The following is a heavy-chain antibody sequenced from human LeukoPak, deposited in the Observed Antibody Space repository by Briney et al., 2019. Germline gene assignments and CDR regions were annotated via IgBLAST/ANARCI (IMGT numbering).Heavy chain of an antibody. V-gene: IGHV3-23*01. Sequence: EGSLRLSCAASGFTLSSYAMSWVRQAPGKGLEWVSAISDTGNTYHADSVKGCFTISRDSSKNTLFLQMNRLRPEDAAVYYCAKAPVTTCRGAFCYPFDYWGLGTLVTVSS. J-gene: IGHJ4*02. CDR3: AKAPVTTCRGAFCYPFDY. CDR2: ISDTGNT. D-gene: IGHD2-15*01. CDR1: GFTLSSYA.